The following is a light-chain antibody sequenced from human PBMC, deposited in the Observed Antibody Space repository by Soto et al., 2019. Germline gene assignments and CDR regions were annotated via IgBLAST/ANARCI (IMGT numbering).Light chain of an antibody. CDR2: GND. J-gene: IGLJ3*02. CDR3: QSYDASLSAWV. Sequence: QSVLTQPPSVSGAPGQRVTISCTGSSSNIGAGYDAHWYQQLPGRAPKLLISGNDYRPSGVVDRFSGSKSGTSASLAITGLQAEDEADYYCQSYDASLSAWVFGGGTQLTVL. V-gene: IGLV1-40*01. CDR1: SSNIGAGYD.